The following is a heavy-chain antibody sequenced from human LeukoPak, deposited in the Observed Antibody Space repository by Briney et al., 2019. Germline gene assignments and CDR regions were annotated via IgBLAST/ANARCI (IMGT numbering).Heavy chain of an antibody. D-gene: IGHD3-10*01. Sequence: GGSLRLSCAASGFTFSDYYMSWIRQAPGKGLEWVAFIRYDGSNKYYADSVKGRFTISRDNSKNTLYLQMNSLRAEDTAVYYCAREGGGHYYYYMDVWGKGTTVTVSS. J-gene: IGHJ6*03. CDR3: AREGGGHYYYYMDV. CDR1: GFTFSDYY. V-gene: IGHV3-30*02. CDR2: IRYDGSNK.